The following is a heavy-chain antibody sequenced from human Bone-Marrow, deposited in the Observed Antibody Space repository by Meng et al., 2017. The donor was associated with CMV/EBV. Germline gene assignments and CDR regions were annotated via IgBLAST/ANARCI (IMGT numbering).Heavy chain of an antibody. V-gene: IGHV1-18*01. D-gene: IGHD3-22*01. CDR3: ARDHYYDSSGYSNAFDI. CDR2: ISAHNGKT. J-gene: IGHJ3*02. CDR1: GYTFNSYG. Sequence: ASVKVSCKGSGYTFNSYGISWVRQAPGQGLEWMGWISAHNGKTKYAQRVQGRLTLTTDTSTSTAYMDLRSLRSDDTAVYYRARDHYYDSSGYSNAFDIWGQGTMVTVSS.